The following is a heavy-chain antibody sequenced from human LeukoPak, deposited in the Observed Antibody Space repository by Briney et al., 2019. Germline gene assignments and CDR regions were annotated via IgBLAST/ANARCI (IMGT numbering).Heavy chain of an antibody. Sequence: GGSLRLSCAASGFTFNNYAMTWVRQAPGKGLEWVSAISASGGSTYYADSVRGRFTISRDNSKNTLYLQMSSLRAEDTAVYYCAKPRQQLVRYGLDVWGQGTTVSVSS. V-gene: IGHV3-23*01. CDR1: GFTFNNYA. CDR2: ISASGGST. D-gene: IGHD6-6*01. J-gene: IGHJ6*02. CDR3: AKPRQQLVRYGLDV.